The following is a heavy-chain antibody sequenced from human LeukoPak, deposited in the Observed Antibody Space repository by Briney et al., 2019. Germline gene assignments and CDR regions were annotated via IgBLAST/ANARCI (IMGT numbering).Heavy chain of an antibody. Sequence: PSETLSLTCTVPVGSISGYYWSWIRQPAGEGLEWIGRIYTSGSTNYNPSLKSLVTMSVDTSKNQFSLKLSSVTAADTAVYYCARDETLLRGAFDIWGQGTMVTVSS. J-gene: IGHJ3*02. CDR2: IYTSGST. V-gene: IGHV4-4*07. CDR3: ARDETLLRGAFDI. CDR1: VGSISGYY.